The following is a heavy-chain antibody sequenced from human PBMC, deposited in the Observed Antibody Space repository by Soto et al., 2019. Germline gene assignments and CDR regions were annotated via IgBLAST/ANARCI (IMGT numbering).Heavy chain of an antibody. J-gene: IGHJ4*02. CDR2: ISGSGGST. CDR3: AKGYVFDY. D-gene: IGHD5-12*01. Sequence: EVQLLESGGGLVQPGGSLRLSCAASGFTFSSDAMSWVRQAPGKGLEWVSSISGSGGSTYYADSVKGRFTISRDNSKKTMYLQMNSLRAEDTAVYYCAKGYVFDYWGQGTLVTVSS. V-gene: IGHV3-23*01. CDR1: GFTFSSDA.